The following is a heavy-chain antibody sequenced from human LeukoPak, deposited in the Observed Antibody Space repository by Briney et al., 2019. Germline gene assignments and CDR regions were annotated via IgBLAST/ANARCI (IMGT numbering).Heavy chain of an antibody. CDR3: ARRRQDYYGSGSGPMDV. J-gene: IGHJ6*02. D-gene: IGHD3-10*01. CDR2: INRSGST. Sequence: PSETLSLTCAVYGGSFSGYYWSWIRQPPGKGLEWIGEINRSGSTNYNPSLKSRVTISVDTSKNQFSLKLSSVTAADTAVYYCARRRQDYYGSGSGPMDVWGQGTTVTVSS. CDR1: GGSFSGYY. V-gene: IGHV4-34*01.